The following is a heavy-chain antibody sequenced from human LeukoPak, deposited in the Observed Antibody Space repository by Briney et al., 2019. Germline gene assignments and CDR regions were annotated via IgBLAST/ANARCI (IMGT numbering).Heavy chain of an antibody. CDR2: ISYDGSNK. CDR3: AKVKQWQQKRKRLNAFDI. Sequence: GGSLRLSCAASGFTFSSYGMHWVRQAPGKGLEWVAVISYDGSNKYYADSVKGRFTISRDNSKNTPYLQMNSLRAEDTAVYYCAKVKQWQQKRKRLNAFDIWGQGTMVTVSS. V-gene: IGHV3-30*18. D-gene: IGHD6-19*01. CDR1: GFTFSSYG. J-gene: IGHJ3*02.